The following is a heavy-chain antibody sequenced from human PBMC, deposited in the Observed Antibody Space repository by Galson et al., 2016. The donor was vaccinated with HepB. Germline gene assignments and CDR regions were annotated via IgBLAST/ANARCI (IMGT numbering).Heavy chain of an antibody. J-gene: IGHJ5*02. CDR1: GFSFTSSGLG. V-gene: IGHV2-5*01. D-gene: IGHD3-10*01. CDR2: IYWNDDT. CDR3: AREISGSYGRGNGFDP. Sequence: PALVKPTQTLTLTCTFSGFSFTSSGLGVGWIRQTPGKALEWLALIYWNDDTRYSPSLRSRLTITKDTSKNQVVLPMTNMDPVDTATYYCAREISGSYGRGNGFDPWGQGTLVTVTS.